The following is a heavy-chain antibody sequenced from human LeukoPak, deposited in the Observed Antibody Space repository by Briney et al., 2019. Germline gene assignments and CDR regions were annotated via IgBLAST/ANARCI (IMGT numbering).Heavy chain of an antibody. V-gene: IGHV3-23*01. CDR1: GFTFSSYA. CDR3: ATRWSLDS. Sequence: GGSLRLSCAASGFTFSSYAMHWVRQAPGKGLKWVSSISDNESRTYYADSVEGRFTVSRDNSENTLYLQMNSLRVEDTAVYYCATRWSLDSWGQGTLVTVSS. J-gene: IGHJ4*02. CDR2: ISDNESRT. D-gene: IGHD3-16*02.